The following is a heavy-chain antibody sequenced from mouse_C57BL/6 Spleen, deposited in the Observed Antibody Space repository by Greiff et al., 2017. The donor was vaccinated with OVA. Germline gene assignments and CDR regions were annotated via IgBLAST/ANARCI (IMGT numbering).Heavy chain of an antibody. V-gene: IGHV5-4*01. Sequence: EVMLVESGGGLVKPGGSLKLSCAASGFTFSSYAMSWVRQTPEKRLEWVATISDGGSYTYYPDNVKGRFTISRDNAKNNLYLQMSHLKSEDTARYYCARDSHYYYGRDYWGQGTTLTVSA. CDR3: ARDSHYYYGRDY. D-gene: IGHD1-1*01. CDR1: GFTFSSYA. CDR2: ISDGGSYT. J-gene: IGHJ2*01.